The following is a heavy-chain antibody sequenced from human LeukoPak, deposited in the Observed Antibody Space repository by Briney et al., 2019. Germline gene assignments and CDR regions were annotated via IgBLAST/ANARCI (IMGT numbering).Heavy chain of an antibody. Sequence: GGSLRLSCSASGFTFSSYAMHWVRQAPGKGLEYVSAISSNGGSTYYADSVKGRFTISRDNSKNTLYLQMSSLRAEDTAVYYCAKDLGDYGDYLPDYWGQGTLVTVSS. V-gene: IGHV3-64D*06. CDR3: AKDLGDYGDYLPDY. CDR2: ISSNGGST. D-gene: IGHD4-17*01. CDR1: GFTFSSYA. J-gene: IGHJ4*02.